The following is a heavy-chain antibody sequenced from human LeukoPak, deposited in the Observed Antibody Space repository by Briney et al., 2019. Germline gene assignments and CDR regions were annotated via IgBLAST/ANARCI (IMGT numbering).Heavy chain of an antibody. CDR1: GGSISSGSYY. D-gene: IGHD3-22*01. V-gene: IGHV4-61*02. Sequence: SQTLSLTCTVSGGSISSGSYYWRWLRQPAGTGLEWIGRIYNSGSTNYKPSLKSRVTISVDTSKNQFSLKLCSVTAADTAVYYCAREVKGYYDSSGSENFDYWGQGTLVTVSS. CDR3: AREVKGYYDSSGSENFDY. CDR2: IYNSGST. J-gene: IGHJ4*02.